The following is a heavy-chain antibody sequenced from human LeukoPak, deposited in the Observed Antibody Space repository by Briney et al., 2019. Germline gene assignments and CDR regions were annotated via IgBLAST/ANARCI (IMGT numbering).Heavy chain of an antibody. J-gene: IGHJ6*04. Sequence: GGSLRLSSAASGVTFSSYEMNWVRQAPGRGLEWVSYISSSGSTIHYADSVKGRFTISRDNAKNSLYLQMNSLRAEDTAVYYCAELGITMIGGVWGKGTTVTISS. CDR1: GVTFSSYE. D-gene: IGHD3-10*02. CDR2: ISSSGSTI. CDR3: AELGITMIGGV. V-gene: IGHV3-48*03.